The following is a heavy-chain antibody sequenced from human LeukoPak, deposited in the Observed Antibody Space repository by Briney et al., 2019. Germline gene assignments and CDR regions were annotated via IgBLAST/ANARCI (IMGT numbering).Heavy chain of an antibody. CDR1: GFTFSSYA. D-gene: IGHD3-22*01. CDR2: ISGSGGST. CDR3: AREKDSSGYFYFVY. Sequence: HTGGSLRLSCAASGFTFSSYAMNWVRQAPGKGLEWVSGISGSGGSTYYADSVKGRFTISRDNSKNTLYLQMNSLRAEDTAVYYCAREKDSSGYFYFVYWGQGTLVTVSS. V-gene: IGHV3-23*01. J-gene: IGHJ4*02.